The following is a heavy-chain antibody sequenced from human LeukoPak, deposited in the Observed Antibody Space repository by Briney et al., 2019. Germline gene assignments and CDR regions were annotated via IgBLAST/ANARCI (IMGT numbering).Heavy chain of an antibody. CDR2: ISWNSGSI. CDR3: AKDAYSSSWYLFDY. CDR1: GFTFDDYA. J-gene: IGHJ4*02. Sequence: PGRSLLLSCAASGFTFDDYAMHWVRPAPGKGLEWVSGISWNSGSIAYADSVKGRFTISRDNAKNSLYLQMNSLRAEDTALYYCAKDAYSSSWYLFDYWGQGTLVTVSS. V-gene: IGHV3-9*01. D-gene: IGHD6-13*01.